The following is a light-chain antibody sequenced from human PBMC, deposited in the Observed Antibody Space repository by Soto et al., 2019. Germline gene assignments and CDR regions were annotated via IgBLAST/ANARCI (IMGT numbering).Light chain of an antibody. CDR1: QGISDY. Sequence: DIRLTQSPSSLSASVGDTVTITCRASQGISDYLSWFQHKPGEAPKLLIYTASSLQGGVPLRFSGTGSGADFTLTISSLQPEDVASYYCQKYDSAPTFGPGTKVDI. CDR3: QKYDSAPT. CDR2: TAS. V-gene: IGKV1-39*01. J-gene: IGKJ1*01.